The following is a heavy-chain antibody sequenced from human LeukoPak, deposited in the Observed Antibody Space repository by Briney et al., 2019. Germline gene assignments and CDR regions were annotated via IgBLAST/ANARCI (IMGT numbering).Heavy chain of an antibody. D-gene: IGHD1-1*01. Sequence: GGSLRLSCAASGFTFSSYSMNWVRQAPGKGLEWVSAISGSGGSTYYADSVKGRFTISRDNSKNTLYLQMNSLRAEDTAVYYCAKDTRRTWPNYFDYWGQGTLVTVSS. J-gene: IGHJ4*02. CDR1: GFTFSSYS. V-gene: IGHV3-23*01. CDR2: ISGSGGST. CDR3: AKDTRRTWPNYFDY.